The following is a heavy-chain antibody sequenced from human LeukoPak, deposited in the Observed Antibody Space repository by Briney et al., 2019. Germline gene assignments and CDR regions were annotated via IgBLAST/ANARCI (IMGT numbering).Heavy chain of an antibody. CDR1: GFTFSSYD. V-gene: IGHV3-13*01. CDR2: IGTAGDT. Sequence: GGSLRLSCAASGFTFSSYDMHWVRQATGKGLEWVSAIGTAGDTYYPGSVKGRFTISRENAKNSLYLQMNSLRAGDTAVYYCARRVARGAFDIWGQGTMVTVSS. J-gene: IGHJ3*02. D-gene: IGHD2-15*01. CDR3: ARRVARGAFDI.